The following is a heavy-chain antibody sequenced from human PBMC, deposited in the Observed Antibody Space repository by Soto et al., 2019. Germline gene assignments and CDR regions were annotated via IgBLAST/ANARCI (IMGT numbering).Heavy chain of an antibody. CDR1: GGSISSTNW. D-gene: IGHD2-15*01. J-gene: IGHJ6*02. Sequence: QVQLQESGPGLVKPSGTLSLTCAVSGGSISSTNWWSWVRQPPGKGLEWIGQIYHSGNTNYNPSLKSRVTISVDKSNNQFSLTLSSVTVADTAVYYCARAGRGDCSGGSCYSGLYGMDVWGQGTTVTVSS. CDR2: IYHSGNT. CDR3: ARAGRGDCSGGSCYSGLYGMDV. V-gene: IGHV4-4*02.